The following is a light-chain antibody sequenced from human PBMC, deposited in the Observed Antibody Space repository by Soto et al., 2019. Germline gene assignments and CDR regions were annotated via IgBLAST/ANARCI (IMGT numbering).Light chain of an antibody. CDR1: QSPLHSNGYIY. CDR3: MQSLQTPT. V-gene: IGKV2-28*01. J-gene: IGKJ1*01. CDR2: LGS. Sequence: DIVMTQSPLSLPVPPGAPASISCSSSQSPLHSNGYIYLDWYLQKPGQSPQLLISLGSIRASGVPDRCGGSGSGTDFTLKISRVEAEDVGVYYCMQSLQTPTFGQGTKVEIK.